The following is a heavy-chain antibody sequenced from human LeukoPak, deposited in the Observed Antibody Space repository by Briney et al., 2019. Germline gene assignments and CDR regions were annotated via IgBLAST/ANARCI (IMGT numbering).Heavy chain of an antibody. Sequence: SEALSLTCTVSGGSISSGGYYWSWIRQHPGKGLEWIGYIYYSGSPYYNPSLKSRVTISVDTSKNQFSLKLSSVTAADTAVYYCARGSSIAARRVYYYYYMDVWGKGTTVTVSS. CDR1: GGSISSGGYY. J-gene: IGHJ6*03. V-gene: IGHV4-31*03. CDR2: IYYSGSP. D-gene: IGHD6-6*01. CDR3: ARGSSIAARRVYYYYYMDV.